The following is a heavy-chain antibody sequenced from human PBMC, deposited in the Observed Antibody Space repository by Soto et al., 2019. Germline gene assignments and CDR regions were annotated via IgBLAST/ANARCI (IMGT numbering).Heavy chain of an antibody. V-gene: IGHV3-15*01. CDR2: IKRKTDGGTT. CDR3: TTGALPHLIYFDY. Sequence: GGSLRLSCAASGFTFSNAWMSWVRQAPGKGLEWVGRIKRKTDGGTTDYAAPVKGRFTISRDDSKNTLYLQMNSLKTEDTAVYYCTTGALPHLIYFDYWGQGTLVTVSS. CDR1: GFTFSNAW. J-gene: IGHJ4*02.